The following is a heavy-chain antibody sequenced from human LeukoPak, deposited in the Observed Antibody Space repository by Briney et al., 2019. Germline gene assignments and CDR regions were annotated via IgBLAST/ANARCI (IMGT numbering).Heavy chain of an antibody. CDR3: ARLSTGRYYGSGSYQLDY. D-gene: IGHD3-10*01. J-gene: IGHJ4*02. CDR2: INHSGST. Sequence: PSETLSLTCTVSGGSISSSSYYWSWIRQPPGKGLEWIGEINHSGSTNYNPSLKSRVTISVDTSKNQFSLKLSSVTAADTAVYYCARLSTGRYYGSGSYQLDYWGQGTLVTVSS. CDR1: GGSISSSSYY. V-gene: IGHV4-39*07.